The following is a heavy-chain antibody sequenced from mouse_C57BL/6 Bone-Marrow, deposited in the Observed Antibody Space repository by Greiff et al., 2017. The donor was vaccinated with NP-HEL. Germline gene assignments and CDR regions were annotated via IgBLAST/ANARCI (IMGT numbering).Heavy chain of an antibody. V-gene: IGHV1-69*01. J-gene: IGHJ4*01. CDR2: IDPSDSYT. Sequence: VQLQQPGAELVMPGASVKLSCKASGYTFTSYWMHWVKQRPGPGLEWIGEIDPSDSYTNYNQKFKGKSTLTVDKSSSTAYMQLSSLTSEDSAVYYCARDGYYAMDYWGQGTSVTVSS. CDR3: ARDGYYAMDY. CDR1: GYTFTSYW. D-gene: IGHD2-3*01.